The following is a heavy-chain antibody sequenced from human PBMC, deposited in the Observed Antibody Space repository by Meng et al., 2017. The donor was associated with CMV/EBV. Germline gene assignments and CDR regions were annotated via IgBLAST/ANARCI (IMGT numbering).Heavy chain of an antibody. CDR3: ARQLRLGELSPFNY. V-gene: IGHV1-69*12. Sequence: QVQLVGSGAEVKNPGSLVKVSQKASGGTFSSYAISWVRQATGQGLEWMGGIIPIFGTANYAQKFQGRVTITADESTSTAYMELSSLRSEDTAVYYCARQLRLGELSPFNYWGQGTLVTVSS. CDR2: IIPIFGTA. J-gene: IGHJ4*02. D-gene: IGHD3-16*02. CDR1: GGTFSSYA.